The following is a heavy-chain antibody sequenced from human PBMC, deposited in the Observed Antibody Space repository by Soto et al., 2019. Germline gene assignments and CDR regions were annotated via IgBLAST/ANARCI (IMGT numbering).Heavy chain of an antibody. J-gene: IGHJ4*02. Sequence: GGSLRLSCAASGLTFSSYAMSWVRQAPGKGLEWVSGISGRDGTTYYADSVKGRFTISRDNSKSTLYLQMNSLRGEDTAIYYCAKVYFGELNHFDYWGQGTLVTVSS. D-gene: IGHD3-10*01. CDR2: ISGRDGTT. CDR1: GLTFSSYA. V-gene: IGHV3-23*01. CDR3: AKVYFGELNHFDY.